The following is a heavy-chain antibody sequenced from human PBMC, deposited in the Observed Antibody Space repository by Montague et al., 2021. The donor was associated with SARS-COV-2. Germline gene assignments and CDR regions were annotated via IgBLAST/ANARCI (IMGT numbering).Heavy chain of an antibody. D-gene: IGHD4-11*01. CDR3: AVNSNYYYYYGMDV. J-gene: IGHJ6*02. CDR2: IYHSGST. Sequence: SETLSLTCTVSGYSISSGYYWGWIRQPPGKGLEWIGSIYHSGSTYYNPSLKSRVTISVDTSKNQYSLKLSSVTAADTAVYYSAVNSNYYYYYGMDVWGQGTTVTVSS. CDR1: GYSISSGYY. V-gene: IGHV4-38-2*02.